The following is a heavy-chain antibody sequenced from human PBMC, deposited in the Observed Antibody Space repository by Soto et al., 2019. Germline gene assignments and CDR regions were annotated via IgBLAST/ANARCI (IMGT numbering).Heavy chain of an antibody. D-gene: IGHD6-19*01. CDR3: ARGVAGSGFDL. CDR2: TYYRSNWRH. V-gene: IGHV6-1*01. CDR1: GDSVSSNTAA. J-gene: IGHJ4*02. Sequence: SRSLSLTCAISGDSVSSNTAAWNWIRSSPSRGLEWLGRTYYRSNWRHDYAVSVKSRITVNPDTSKNHFSLQLNSVTPDDTAVYYCARGVAGSGFDLWVQGTLVTVS.